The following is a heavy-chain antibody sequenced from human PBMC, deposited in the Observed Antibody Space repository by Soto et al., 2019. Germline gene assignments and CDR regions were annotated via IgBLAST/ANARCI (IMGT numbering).Heavy chain of an antibody. Sequence: GGSLRLSCAAPGFTFSSYAMHWVRQAPGKGLEYVSAISSNGGSTYYANSVKGRFTISRDNSKNTLYLQMGSLRAEDMAVYYCARRTGYSDYWGQGTLVTVSS. V-gene: IGHV3-64*01. CDR2: ISSNGGST. J-gene: IGHJ4*02. CDR3: ARRTGYSDY. D-gene: IGHD3-9*01. CDR1: GFTFSSYA.